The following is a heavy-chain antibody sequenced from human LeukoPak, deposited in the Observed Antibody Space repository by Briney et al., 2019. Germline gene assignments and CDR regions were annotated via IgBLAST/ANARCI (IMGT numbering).Heavy chain of an antibody. V-gene: IGHV4-59*08. CDR1: GGTISSYH. CDR3: ARWYSSGWAFDY. J-gene: IGHJ4*02. Sequence: PSGTLSLTCTVSGGTISSYHWNWIRQPPGKGVEWIGYIHYSGSTKYNPSLKSRVTISVDTSKNQFSLELSSVTAADTGVYYCARWYSSGWAFDYWGQGTLVTVSS. CDR2: IHYSGST. D-gene: IGHD6-19*01.